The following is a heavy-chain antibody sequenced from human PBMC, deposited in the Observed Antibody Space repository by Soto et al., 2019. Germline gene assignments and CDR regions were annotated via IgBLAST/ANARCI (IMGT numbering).Heavy chain of an antibody. Sequence: GGSLRLSCAASGFTFSSYGMHWVRQAPGKGLEWVAVISYDGSNKYYADSVKGRFTISRDNSKNTLYLQMNSLRAEDTAVYYCAKEGYSYGTIYYYGMDVWGQGTTVTVSS. V-gene: IGHV3-30*18. J-gene: IGHJ6*02. CDR2: ISYDGSNK. CDR1: GFTFSSYG. D-gene: IGHD5-18*01. CDR3: AKEGYSYGTIYYYGMDV.